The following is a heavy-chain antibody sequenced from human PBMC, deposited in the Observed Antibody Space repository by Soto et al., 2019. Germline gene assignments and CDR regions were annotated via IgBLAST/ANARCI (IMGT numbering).Heavy chain of an antibody. J-gene: IGHJ4*02. CDR2: ISSSSSYI. Sequence: GGSLRLSCAASGFTFSDYYVSWIRQAPGKGLEWVSSISSSSSYIYYADSVKGRFTISRDNAKNSLYLQMNSLRAEDTAVYYCARDQPGYSYGYGLGYWGQGTLVTVSS. CDR3: ARDQPGYSYGYGLGY. V-gene: IGHV3-11*06. D-gene: IGHD5-18*01. CDR1: GFTFSDYY.